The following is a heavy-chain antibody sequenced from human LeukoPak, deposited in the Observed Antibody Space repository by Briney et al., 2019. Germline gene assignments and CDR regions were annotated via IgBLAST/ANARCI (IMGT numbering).Heavy chain of an antibody. D-gene: IGHD2-2*02. V-gene: IGHV1-69*01. CDR3: ARLGHCRETNCYSDFYYMDV. CDR2: IIPVFDKA. J-gene: IGHJ6*03. CDR1: GGTFSTYA. Sequence: SVKVSCKASGGTFSTYAISWVRQAPGRGLEWMGGIIPVFDKANYAQKFQDRVTITAYDSTTTAYMELSSLTSEDTAIYYCARLGHCRETNCYSDFYYMDVWGKGTTVIVSS.